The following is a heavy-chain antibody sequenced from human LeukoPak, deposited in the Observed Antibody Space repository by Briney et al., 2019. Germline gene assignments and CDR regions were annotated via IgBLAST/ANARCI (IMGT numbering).Heavy chain of an antibody. CDR2: ISGSGGST. Sequence: GGSLRLSCAASGFTFSSYGMSWVRQAPGKGLEWVSAISGSGGSTYYADSVKGRFTISRDNSKNTLYLQMNSLRAEDTAVYYCTSGGYCSSTSCYGENWGQGTLVTVSS. J-gene: IGHJ4*02. V-gene: IGHV3-23*01. D-gene: IGHD2-2*01. CDR3: TSGGYCSSTSCYGEN. CDR1: GFTFSSYG.